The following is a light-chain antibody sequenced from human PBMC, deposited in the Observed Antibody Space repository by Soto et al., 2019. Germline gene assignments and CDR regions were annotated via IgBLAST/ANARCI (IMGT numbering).Light chain of an antibody. Sequence: EIVLTQSPGTLSLSPGASATLSCRASQSVSAGYFAWYQQKPGQAPRLLIYGASTRATGIPARFSGSGSGTEFTLTINSLQSEDFAVYYCQQYNNWPRTFGQGTKVDIK. V-gene: IGKV3-15*01. J-gene: IGKJ1*01. CDR2: GAS. CDR1: QSVSAGY. CDR3: QQYNNWPRT.